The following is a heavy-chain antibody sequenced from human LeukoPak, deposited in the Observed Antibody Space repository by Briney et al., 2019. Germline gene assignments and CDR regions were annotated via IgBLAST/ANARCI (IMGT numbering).Heavy chain of an antibody. CDR2: INPSGGIT. CDR1: GYIFTNYY. V-gene: IGHV1-46*01. D-gene: IGHD2-2*01. CDR3: ARDLPENRRDIVVGPGAAQQQLVRFDY. Sequence: GASVTVSCKASGYIFTNYYMHWVRQAPGQGLEWMGIINPSGGITSYAQKFQDIVTVTRDTSTSTVYMELSSLRSEDTAVYYCARDLPENRRDIVVGPGAAQQQLVRFDYWGQGTLVTVSS. J-gene: IGHJ4*02.